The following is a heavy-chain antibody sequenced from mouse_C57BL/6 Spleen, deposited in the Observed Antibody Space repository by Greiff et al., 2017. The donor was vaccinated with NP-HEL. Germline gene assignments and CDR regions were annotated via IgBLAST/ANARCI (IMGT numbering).Heavy chain of an antibody. D-gene: IGHD1-1*01. V-gene: IGHV1-53*01. CDR1: GYTFTSYW. CDR2: INPSNGGT. J-gene: IGHJ2*01. CDR3: ARPPPTVVAFDY. Sequence: QVQLKQPGTELVKPGASVKLSCKASGYTFTSYWMHWVKQRPGQGLEWIGNINPSNGGTNYNEKFKSKATLTVDKSSSTAYMQLSSLTSEDSAVYYCARPPPTVVAFDYWGQGTTLTVSS.